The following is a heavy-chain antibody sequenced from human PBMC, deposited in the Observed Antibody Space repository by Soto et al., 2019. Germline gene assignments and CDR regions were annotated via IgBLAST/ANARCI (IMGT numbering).Heavy chain of an antibody. D-gene: IGHD3-22*01. CDR1: GGSIINNHYS. CDR3: ARASMIGVPGFFDG. Sequence: QVQLQESGPGLVKPSQTLSLTCSVSGGSIINNHYSWNIIRQPPGKGLEWLGYIYYSGSTYYNPSLESRLTISIDTSKNQFSLKLSSVTAADTAVYYCARASMIGVPGFFDGWGRGTLVTVSS. J-gene: IGHJ2*01. V-gene: IGHV4-30-4*01. CDR2: IYYSGST.